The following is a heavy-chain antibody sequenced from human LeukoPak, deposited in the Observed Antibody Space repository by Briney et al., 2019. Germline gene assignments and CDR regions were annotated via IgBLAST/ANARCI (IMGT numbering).Heavy chain of an antibody. J-gene: IGHJ4*02. Sequence: GGSLRLSCAASGFTFSSYAMHWVRQAPGKGLEWVAVISYDGSNKYYADSVKGRFTISRDNSKNTLYLQMNSLRAEDTAVYYCVREATGYSFADYWGQGTLVSVSS. D-gene: IGHD1-26*01. CDR3: VREATGYSFADY. CDR2: ISYDGSNK. CDR1: GFTFSSYA. V-gene: IGHV3-30-3*01.